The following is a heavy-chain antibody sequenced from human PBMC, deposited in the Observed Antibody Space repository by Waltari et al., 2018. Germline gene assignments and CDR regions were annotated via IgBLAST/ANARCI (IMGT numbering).Heavy chain of an antibody. CDR3: ARTLPPDNKSWHYYFGMDV. CDR2: IMPMFNTS. J-gene: IGHJ6*02. Sequence: QVQLVQSGAEAKKPGSSVKVSCKSSGGTFANYALSWVRQAPGQGVEWMGGIMPMFNTSNYAQKFKDRVTITKDESTTTAFMELSGLRFDDTAIYYCARTLPPDNKSWHYYFGMDVWGQGTTVTVSS. D-gene: IGHD1-1*01. V-gene: IGHV1-69*05. CDR1: GGTFANYA.